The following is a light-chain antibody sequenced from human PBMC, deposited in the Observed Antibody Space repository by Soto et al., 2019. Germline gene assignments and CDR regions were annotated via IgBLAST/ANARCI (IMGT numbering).Light chain of an antibody. CDR1: QSIESW. CDR2: KAS. CDR3: QQYNAWPLT. J-gene: IGKJ4*01. Sequence: DIQMTQSPSTLSASVGDIVTITCRASQSIESWLAWYQQKPGKAPKLLLHKASSLQGGVPSRFTGSASGTEFTLTISSLQPDDFATYYCQQYNAWPLTFGGGTKGEIK. V-gene: IGKV1-5*03.